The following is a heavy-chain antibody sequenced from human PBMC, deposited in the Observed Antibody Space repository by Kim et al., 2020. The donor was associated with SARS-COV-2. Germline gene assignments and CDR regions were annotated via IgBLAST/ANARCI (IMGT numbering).Heavy chain of an antibody. J-gene: IGHJ6*03. Sequence: SETLSLTCAVYGGSFSGYYWSWIRQPPGKGLEWIGEINHSGSTNYNPSLKSRVTISVDTSKNQFSLKLSSVTAADTAVYYCARGRRYYYYYYMDVWGKGT. CDR1: GGSFSGYY. CDR2: INHSGST. V-gene: IGHV4-34*01. CDR3: ARGRRYYYYYYMDV.